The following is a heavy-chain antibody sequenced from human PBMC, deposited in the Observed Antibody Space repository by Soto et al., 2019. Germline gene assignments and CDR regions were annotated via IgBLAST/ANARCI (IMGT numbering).Heavy chain of an antibody. CDR2: IFSNDEK. CDR1: GFSLSNARMG. V-gene: IGHV2-26*01. Sequence: QVTLKESGPVLVKPTETLTLTCTVSGFSLSNARMGVSWIRQPPGKALEWLAHIFSNDEKSYSTSLKSRLTSTNDTSKSQVVPTMTNMDPVDTATYYCARIRGDADIVLVPAAIDPWGQGTLVTVSS. CDR3: ARIRGDADIVLVPAAIDP. D-gene: IGHD2-2*01. J-gene: IGHJ5*02.